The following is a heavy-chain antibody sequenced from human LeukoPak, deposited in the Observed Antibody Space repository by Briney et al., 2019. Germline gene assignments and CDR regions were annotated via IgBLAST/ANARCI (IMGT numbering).Heavy chain of an antibody. V-gene: IGHV4-59*12. CDR3: ARKRNPRWAPLDY. D-gene: IGHD1-14*01. Sequence: PSETLSLTCTVSGGSISSYYWSWIRQPPGKGLEWIGYISYSGSTNYNPSLKSRVTISVDTSKNQFSLKLSSVTAADTAVYYCARKRNPRWAPLDYWGQGTLVTVSS. CDR1: GGSISSYY. CDR2: ISYSGST. J-gene: IGHJ4*02.